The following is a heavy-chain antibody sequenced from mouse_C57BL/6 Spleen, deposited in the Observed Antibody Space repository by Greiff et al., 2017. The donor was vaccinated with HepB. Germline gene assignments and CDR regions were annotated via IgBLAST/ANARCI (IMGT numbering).Heavy chain of an antibody. CDR2: INPGSGGT. Sequence: QVQLKESGAELARPGTSVKVSCKASGYAFTNYLIEWVKQRPGQGLEWIGVINPGSGGTNYNEKFKGKATLTADKSSSTAYMQLSSLTSEDSAVYFCARSGAAQATAWFAYWGQGTLVTVSA. V-gene: IGHV1-54*01. D-gene: IGHD3-2*02. J-gene: IGHJ3*01. CDR3: ARSGAAQATAWFAY. CDR1: GYAFTNYL.